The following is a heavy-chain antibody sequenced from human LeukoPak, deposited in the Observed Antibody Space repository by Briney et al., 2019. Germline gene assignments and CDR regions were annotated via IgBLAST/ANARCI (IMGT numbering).Heavy chain of an antibody. CDR3: ARGYYDFWSGLSGIWFDT. D-gene: IGHD3-3*01. CDR2: INHSGST. J-gene: IGHJ5*02. Sequence: SETLSLTCAVYGGSFSGYYWSWIRQPPGKGLEWIGEINHSGSTNYNPSLKSRVTISLDTSKTQFSLKLSSVTAADTAVYYCARGYYDFWSGLSGIWFDTWGQGTLVTVSS. CDR1: GGSFSGYY. V-gene: IGHV4-34*01.